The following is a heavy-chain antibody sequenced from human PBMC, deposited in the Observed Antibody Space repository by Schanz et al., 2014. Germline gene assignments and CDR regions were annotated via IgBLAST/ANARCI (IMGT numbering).Heavy chain of an antibody. J-gene: IGHJ5*02. CDR2: IVPIAGIT. V-gene: IGHV1-69*08. CDR1: GGTFSSDT. D-gene: IGHD3-22*01. CDR3: AREVGVYDRGWFDP. Sequence: QVHLVQSGAEVKKPGSSVKVSCKASGGTFSSDTFSWVRQAPGQGLEWMGRIVPIAGITNYAQRFQGRVTITADKSSDTAYMERSSLRAEDTAVYCGAREVGVYDRGWFDPWGQGTLVTVAS.